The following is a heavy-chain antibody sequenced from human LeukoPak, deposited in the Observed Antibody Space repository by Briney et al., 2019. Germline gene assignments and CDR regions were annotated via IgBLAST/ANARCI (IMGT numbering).Heavy chain of an antibody. CDR3: ARGMRNGYNSFFDY. Sequence: GGSLRLSCAASGFTFSSCSMNWVRQAPGKGLEWVSYIDNSSSTIYYADSVKGRFTISRDNAKSSLYLQMNSLRDEDTAVYYCARGMRNGYNSFFDYWGQRVLVTVSS. CDR1: GFTFSSCS. D-gene: IGHD5-24*01. V-gene: IGHV3-48*02. J-gene: IGHJ4*02. CDR2: IDNSSSTI.